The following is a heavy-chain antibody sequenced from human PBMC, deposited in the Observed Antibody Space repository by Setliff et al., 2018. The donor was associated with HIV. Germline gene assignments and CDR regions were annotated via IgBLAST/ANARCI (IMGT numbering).Heavy chain of an antibody. D-gene: IGHD6-13*01. CDR2: IIHIFGTA. CDR1: GGAFSSYA. CDR3: ARADSSNWYHVDY. Sequence: ASVKVSCKASGGAFSSYALSWVRQAPGQGLEWMGEIIHIFGTANYAQKFQGRLTNTTDEYTSTAYMELSSLRSEDTAVYYRARADSSNWYHVDYWGQGTLVTVSS. V-gene: IGHV1-69*05. J-gene: IGHJ4*02.